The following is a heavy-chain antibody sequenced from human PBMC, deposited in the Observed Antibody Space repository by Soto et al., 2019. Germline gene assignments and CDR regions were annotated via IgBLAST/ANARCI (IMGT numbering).Heavy chain of an antibody. J-gene: IGHJ4*02. D-gene: IGHD2-15*01. V-gene: IGHV4-59*08. CDR1: GGSISSYY. CDR2: IYYSGST. CDR3: ARGYCSGGSCHSRFFDY. Sequence: SETLSLTCTVSGGSISSYYWSWIRQPPGKGLEWIGYIYYSGSTNYNPSLKSRVTISVDTSKNQFSLKLSSVTAADTAVYYCARGYCSGGSCHSRFFDYWRQGALVTVSS.